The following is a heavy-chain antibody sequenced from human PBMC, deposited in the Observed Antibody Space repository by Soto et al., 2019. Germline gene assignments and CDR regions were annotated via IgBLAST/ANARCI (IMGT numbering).Heavy chain of an antibody. CDR2: ISAYNGNT. CDR1: GYTFTSYG. Sequence: QVQLVQSGAEVKKPGASVKVSCKASGYTFTSYGISWVRQAPGQGLDWMGWISAYNGNTKYAQDLQGRVTMTTDTSTSTAYMELRSLRSDDTAMYYCARFSGGSYNTYYFYYGMDVWGQGTTDTVSS. CDR3: ARFSGGSYNTYYFYYGMDV. V-gene: IGHV1-18*04. D-gene: IGHD2-15*01. J-gene: IGHJ6*02.